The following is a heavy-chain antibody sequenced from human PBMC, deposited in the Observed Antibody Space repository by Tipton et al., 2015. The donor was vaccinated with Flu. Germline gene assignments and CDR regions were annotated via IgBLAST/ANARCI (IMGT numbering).Heavy chain of an antibody. CDR2: IYPSGTT. CDR1: GGSISSSY. V-gene: IGHV4-59*05. CDR3: ARLSYYDVDLKNFYFDY. J-gene: IGHJ4*02. Sequence: TLSLTCSISGGSISSSYWSWIRQPAGKGLELIGSIYPSGTTYYNPSLKSRVTISVDTSKSQFSLMLKSVTAADTAVYYCARLSYYDVDLKNFYFDYWGQGALVTVSS. D-gene: IGHD3-10*02.